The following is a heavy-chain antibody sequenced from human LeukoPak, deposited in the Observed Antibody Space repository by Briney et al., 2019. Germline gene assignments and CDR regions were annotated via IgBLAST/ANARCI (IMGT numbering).Heavy chain of an antibody. J-gene: IGHJ4*02. V-gene: IGHV3-53*04. CDR3: ARGDFWSGYYTGLY. CDR2: IYSGGST. CDR1: GFIVTTNY. D-gene: IGHD3-3*01. Sequence: GGSLRLSCAASGFIVTTNYMSWVRQAPGKGLEWVSVIYSGGSTYYADSVKGRFTISRHNSKNTLYLQMGSLRDEDTAVYYCARGDFWSGYYTGLYWGQGTLVTVSS.